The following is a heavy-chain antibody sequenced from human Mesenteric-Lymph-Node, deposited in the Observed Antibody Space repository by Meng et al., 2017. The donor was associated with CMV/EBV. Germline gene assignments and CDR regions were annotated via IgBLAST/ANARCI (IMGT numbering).Heavy chain of an antibody. V-gene: IGHV3-66*01. CDR2: IYRGDNT. CDR1: GFNVRDKY. D-gene: IGHD3-10*01. Sequence: EVSLVEGGGGLVQPGGSLSLSCAASGFNVRDKYMSWVCQAPGKGLEWVCIIYRGDNTYYIDSVKDRFTVSRDNSKNTMYLQMNSLRVEDTAVYYCTGDSVSNPNLDYWGQGTLVTVSS. CDR3: TGDSVSNPNLDY. J-gene: IGHJ4*02.